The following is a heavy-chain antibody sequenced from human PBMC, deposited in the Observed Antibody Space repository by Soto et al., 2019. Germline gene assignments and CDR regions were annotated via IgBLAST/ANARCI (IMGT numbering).Heavy chain of an antibody. CDR3: ARAWGGNVFDY. CDR1: GGSISSYY. D-gene: IGHD3-16*01. J-gene: IGHJ4*02. V-gene: IGHV4-59*08. Sequence: PSETLSLTCTVSGGSISSYYWSWIRQPPGKGLEWIGFIYNSGTTNYTPSLKSRVTISVDTSKNQFSLKLSSVTAADTAVYYCARAWGGNVFDYWGQGTLVTVSS. CDR2: IYNSGTT.